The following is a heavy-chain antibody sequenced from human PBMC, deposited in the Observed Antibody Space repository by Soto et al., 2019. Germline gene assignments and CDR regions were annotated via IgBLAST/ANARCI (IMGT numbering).Heavy chain of an antibody. V-gene: IGHV3-23*01. D-gene: IGHD1-26*01. CDR1: GFTFSSYA. CDR3: AKEYRATLSSGSYYDGNWCDP. J-gene: IGHJ5*02. CDR2: ISGSGGST. Sequence: EVQLLESGGGLVQPGGSLRLSCAASGFTFSSYAMSWVRQAPGKGLEWVSAISGSGGSTYYADSVKGRFTISRDNSKNTLYLQMNSLRAEDTAVYYCAKEYRATLSSGSYYDGNWCDPWGQGTLVTVSS.